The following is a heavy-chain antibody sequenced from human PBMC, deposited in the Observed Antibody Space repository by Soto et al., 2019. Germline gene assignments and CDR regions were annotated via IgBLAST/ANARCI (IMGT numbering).Heavy chain of an antibody. Sequence: EVQLVESGGGLVQPGGSLRLSCAASGFTFSRYAMNWVRQAPGKGLEWVSYINHDSGTIYYADSVKGRFTIYRDNANNLLSRQMNSLRAEDTAGYYCVRDRGYTGYDFADWGQGTLVTVSS. CDR1: GFTFSRYA. V-gene: IGHV3-48*01. CDR3: VRDRGYTGYDFAD. D-gene: IGHD5-12*01. J-gene: IGHJ4*02. CDR2: INHDSGTI.